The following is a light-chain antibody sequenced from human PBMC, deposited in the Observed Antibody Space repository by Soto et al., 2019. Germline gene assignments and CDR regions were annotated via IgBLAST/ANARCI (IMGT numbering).Light chain of an antibody. CDR1: NIGSKS. Sequence: SYELTQPPAVSVAPGQTARITCGGDNIGSKSVHWYQQKAGQAPVLVVYDDSDRPSGISERLSGSNSGNTATLTISTVEAGDEAHYYCQVWDGSTDQVVFAGGTKLTVL. J-gene: IGLJ2*01. CDR2: DDS. CDR3: QVWDGSTDQVV. V-gene: IGLV3-21*02.